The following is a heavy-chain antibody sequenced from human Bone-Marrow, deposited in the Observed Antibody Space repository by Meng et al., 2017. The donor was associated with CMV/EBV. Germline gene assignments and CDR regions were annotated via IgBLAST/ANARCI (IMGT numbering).Heavy chain of an antibody. CDR2: INHSGST. V-gene: IGHV4-38-2*02. CDR3: ARGCIRNPCY. CDR1: GYSISSGYY. J-gene: IGHJ4*02. D-gene: IGHD1-14*01. Sequence: SETLSLTCTVSGYSISSGYYWGWIRQPPGKGLEWIGEINHSGSTNYNPSLKSRVTISVDTSKNQFSLKLSSVTAADTAVYYCARGCIRNPCYWGQGTLVTVSA.